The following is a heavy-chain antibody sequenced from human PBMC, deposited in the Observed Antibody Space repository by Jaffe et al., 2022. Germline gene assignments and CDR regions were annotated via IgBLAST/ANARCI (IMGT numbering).Heavy chain of an antibody. J-gene: IGHJ4*02. CDR2: IIPILGIA. CDR1: GGTFSSYT. Sequence: QVQLVQSGAEVKKPGSSVKVSCKASGGTFSSYTISWVRQAPGQGLEWMGRIIPILGIANYAQKFQGRVTITADKSTSTAYMELSSLRSEDTAVYYCARARGDDYGDYLYYFDYWGQGTLVTVSS. CDR3: ARARGDDYGDYLYYFDY. V-gene: IGHV1-69*02. D-gene: IGHD4-17*01.